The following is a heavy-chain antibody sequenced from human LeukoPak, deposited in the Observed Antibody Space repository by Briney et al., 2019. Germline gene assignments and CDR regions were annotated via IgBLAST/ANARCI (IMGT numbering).Heavy chain of an antibody. D-gene: IGHD3-22*01. CDR3: AKLLYYYDSSQPY. J-gene: IGHJ4*02. Sequence: GGSLRLSCAASGFTFRTYGMHWVRQAPGKGLEWVAFLKYDGSSKYYADSVKGRFTISRDNSKNTLFLQMNSLRAEDTAVYYCAKLLYYYDSSQPYWGQGTLVTVSS. CDR1: GFTFRTYG. CDR2: LKYDGSSK. V-gene: IGHV3-30*02.